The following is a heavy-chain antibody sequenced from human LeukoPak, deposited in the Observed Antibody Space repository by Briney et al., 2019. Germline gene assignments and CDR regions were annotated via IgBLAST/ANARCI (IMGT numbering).Heavy chain of an antibody. V-gene: IGHV3-23*01. Sequence: PGGSLRLSCAASGFTFSSYAKSWVRQAPGKGLEWVSAISGSGASTYYADSVKGRFTISRDNSKNTLYLQMNSLRAEDTAVYYCAKDKVLMVYARDYWGQGTLVTVFS. D-gene: IGHD2-8*01. CDR1: GFTFSSYA. CDR2: ISGSGAST. CDR3: AKDKVLMVYARDY. J-gene: IGHJ4*02.